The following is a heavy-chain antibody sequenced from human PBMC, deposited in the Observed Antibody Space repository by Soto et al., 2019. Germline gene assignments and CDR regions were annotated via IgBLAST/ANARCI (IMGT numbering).Heavy chain of an antibody. J-gene: IGHJ6*01. Sequence: SETLSLTCTVSGGSISSGGYYWSWIRQHPGKGLEWIGYIYYSGSTYYNPSLKSRVTISVDTSKNQFSLKPSSVPAADTAVYYCAIAGRALYYYGMDVCGQGTTVTVSS. CDR2: IYYSGST. CDR3: AIAGRALYYYGMDV. D-gene: IGHD1-26*01. CDR1: GGSISSGGYY. V-gene: IGHV4-31*03.